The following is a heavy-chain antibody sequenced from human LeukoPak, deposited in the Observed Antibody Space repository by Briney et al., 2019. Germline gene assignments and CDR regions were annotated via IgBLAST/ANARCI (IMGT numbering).Heavy chain of an antibody. CDR1: GGSISSYY. V-gene: IGHV4-4*07. Sequence: SETLSLTCTVSGGSISSYYWSWFRQPAGKGLEWIGLIYTSGSTNYNPSLKSRVTMSVDTSKNQFSLKLTSVTAADTAMYYCARGPQDYYDSGDYIVTWYFDLWGRGTLVTVSS. D-gene: IGHD3-22*01. CDR3: ARGPQDYYDSGDYIVTWYFDL. CDR2: IYTSGST. J-gene: IGHJ2*01.